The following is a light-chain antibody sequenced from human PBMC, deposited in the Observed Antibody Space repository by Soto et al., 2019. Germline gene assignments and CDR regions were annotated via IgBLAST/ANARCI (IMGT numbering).Light chain of an antibody. Sequence: QSVLTQPPSVSAAPGQKVTISCSGSSSNIGNNYVSWYQQVPGTAPKLLIFDNNKRPSGIPDRFSGSKSGTSATLGITGLQTGDEADYYCGAWDSSLSLVVFGGGTKVTVL. CDR1: SSNIGNNY. V-gene: IGLV1-51*01. J-gene: IGLJ2*01. CDR2: DNN. CDR3: GAWDSSLSLVV.